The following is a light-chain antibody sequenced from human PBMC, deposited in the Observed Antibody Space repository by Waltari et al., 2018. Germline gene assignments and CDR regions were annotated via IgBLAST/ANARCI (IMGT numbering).Light chain of an antibody. V-gene: IGKV3-20*01. CDR2: DAS. CDR1: QSVRSSY. CDR3: QQHDNSLWT. J-gene: IGKJ1*01. Sequence: EIVFTQSPGTLSLSPGESATLSCRASQSVRSSYLAWYQQKPGQAPRLLIFDASTRASGIPDRFSGSGSGTDFTLTITRLEPEDFAVYFCQQHDNSLWTFGQGTKVEVK.